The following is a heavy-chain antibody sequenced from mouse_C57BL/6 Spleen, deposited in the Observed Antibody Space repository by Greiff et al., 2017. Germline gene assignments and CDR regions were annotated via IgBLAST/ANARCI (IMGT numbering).Heavy chain of an antibody. CDR1: GFTFSSYT. Sequence: EVQVVESGGGLVKPGGSLKLSCAASGFTFSSYTMSWVRQTPEKRLEWVATISGGGGNTDYPDSVKGRFTISRDNAKNTLYLQRSSLRSEDTALYYCARHGGYAMDYWGQGTSVTVSS. V-gene: IGHV5-9*01. J-gene: IGHJ4*01. CDR3: ARHGGYAMDY. CDR2: ISGGGGNT.